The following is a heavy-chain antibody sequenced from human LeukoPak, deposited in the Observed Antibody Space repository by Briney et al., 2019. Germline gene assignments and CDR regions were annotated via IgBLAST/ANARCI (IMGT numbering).Heavy chain of an antibody. CDR1: GYTFTSYY. CDR2: INPSGGST. Sequence: ASVKVSCKASGYTFTSYYMHWVRQAPGQGLEWMGIINPSGGSTSYAQKFQGRVTMTRDTSTSAVYMELSSLRSEDTAVYYCAKSKARYYFDYWGQGTLVTVSS. V-gene: IGHV1-46*01. D-gene: IGHD5-12*01. CDR3: AKSKARYYFDY. J-gene: IGHJ4*02.